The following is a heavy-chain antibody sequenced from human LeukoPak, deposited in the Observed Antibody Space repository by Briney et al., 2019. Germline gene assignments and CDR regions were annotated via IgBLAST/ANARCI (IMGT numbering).Heavy chain of an antibody. J-gene: IGHJ4*02. D-gene: IGHD4-23*01. CDR2: IYYSGST. V-gene: IGHV4-59*12. CDR1: GGSISSYY. Sequence: PSETLSLTCTVSGGSISSYYWSWIRQPPGKGLEWIGYIYYSGSTNYNPSLKSRVTISVDTSKNQFSLKLSSVTAADTAVYYCARDHNGGNSAFDYWGQGTLVTVSS. CDR3: ARDHNGGNSAFDY.